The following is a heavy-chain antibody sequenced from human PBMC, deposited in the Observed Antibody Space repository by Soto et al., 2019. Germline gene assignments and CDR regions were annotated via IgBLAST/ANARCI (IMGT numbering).Heavy chain of an antibody. CDR1: GYTFTSYD. Sequence: GASVKVSCKASGYTFTSYDINWVRQATGQGLEWMGWMNPNSGNTGYAQKFQGRVTMTRNTSISTAYMELSSLRSEDTAVYYCARMITFGGVIVYRSNDAFDIWGQGTMVTVSS. V-gene: IGHV1-8*01. J-gene: IGHJ3*02. D-gene: IGHD3-16*02. CDR2: MNPNSGNT. CDR3: ARMITFGGVIVYRSNDAFDI.